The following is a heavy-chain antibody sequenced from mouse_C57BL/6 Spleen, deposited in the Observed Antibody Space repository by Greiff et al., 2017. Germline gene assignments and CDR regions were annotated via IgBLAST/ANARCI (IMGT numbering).Heavy chain of an antibody. CDR3: ASSGDAMDY. J-gene: IGHJ4*01. CDR1: GYTFTSYW. V-gene: IGHV1-72*01. Sequence: QVQLQQPGAELVKPGASVKLSCKASGYTFTSYWMHWVKQRPGRGLEWIGRIDPNSGGTKYNEKFKSKATLTVDKPYSTADMQLSSLTSEDSAVYYCASSGDAMDYWGQGTSVTVSS. CDR2: IDPNSGGT.